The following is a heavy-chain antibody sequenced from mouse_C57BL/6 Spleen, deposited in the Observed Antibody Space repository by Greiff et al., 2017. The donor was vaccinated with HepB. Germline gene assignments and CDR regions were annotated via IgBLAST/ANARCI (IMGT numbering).Heavy chain of an antibody. CDR3: ARALYYCDY. CDR1: GFTFSSYA. V-gene: IGHV5-4*03. J-gene: IGHJ2*01. CDR2: ISDGGSYT. Sequence: EVKLMESGGGLVKPGGSLKLSCAASGFTFSSYAMSWVRQTPEKRLEWVATISDGGSYTYYPDNVKGRFTISRDNAKNNLYLQMSHLKSEDTAMYYGARALYYCDYWGQGTTLTVSS.